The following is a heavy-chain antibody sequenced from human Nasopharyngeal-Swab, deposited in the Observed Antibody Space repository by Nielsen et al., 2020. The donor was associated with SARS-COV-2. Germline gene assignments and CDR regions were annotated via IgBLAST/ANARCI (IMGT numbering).Heavy chain of an antibody. V-gene: IGHV4-59*08. D-gene: IGHD3-16*02. Sequence: WIRQPPGKGLEWIGYIYYTGSTMYNPALKGGVTLSVDTSENQFSLRLTSVTAADSAVYYCARQDVSGSYRFMVYWGQGTLVTVSS. CDR2: IYYTGST. J-gene: IGHJ4*02. CDR3: ARQDVSGSYRFMVY.